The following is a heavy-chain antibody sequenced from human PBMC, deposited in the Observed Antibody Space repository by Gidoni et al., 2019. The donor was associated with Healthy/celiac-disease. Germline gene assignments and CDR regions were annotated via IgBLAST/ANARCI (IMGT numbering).Heavy chain of an antibody. V-gene: IGHV3-73*01. CDR1: GFTFRGSA. CDR2: IRSKANSYAT. CDR3: TNPCSGGSCVDY. Sequence: EVQLVESGGGLVQPGGSMKLSCAASGFTFRGSAMHWVRQASGKGLEWVGRIRSKANSYATAYAASVKGRFTISRDDSKNTAYLQMNSLKTEDTAVYYCTNPCSGGSCVDYWGQGTLVTVSS. J-gene: IGHJ4*02. D-gene: IGHD2-15*01.